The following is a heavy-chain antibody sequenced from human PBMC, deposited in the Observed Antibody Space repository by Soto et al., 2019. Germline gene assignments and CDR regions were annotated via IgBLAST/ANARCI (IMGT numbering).Heavy chain of an antibody. CDR2: ISGSGGST. CDR3: AKDGANGDSPYYFDY. Sequence: GGSLRLSCAASGFTFSSYAMSWVRQAPGKGLEWVSAISGSGGSTYYADSVKGRFTISRDNSKNTLYLQMNSLRAEDMAVYYCAKDGANGDSPYYFDYWGQGTLVTVSS. D-gene: IGHD4-17*01. V-gene: IGHV3-23*01. CDR1: GFTFSSYA. J-gene: IGHJ4*02.